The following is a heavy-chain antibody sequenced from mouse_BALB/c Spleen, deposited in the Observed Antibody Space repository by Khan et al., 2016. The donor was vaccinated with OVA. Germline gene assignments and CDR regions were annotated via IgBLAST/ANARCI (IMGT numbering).Heavy chain of an antibody. CDR2: INPTSGYT. CDR3: ARMARK. J-gene: IGHJ2*01. V-gene: IGHV1-7*01. CDR1: GYTFTTYW. Sequence: QVQLQQSGAELAKPGASVKMSCKASGYTFTTYWMHWVKQRPGQGLEWIGYINPTSGYTDYNDKFKDRATLSADKSSSTAYMQLNSLTSEDSAVYYCARMARKWGQGTTLTVSS.